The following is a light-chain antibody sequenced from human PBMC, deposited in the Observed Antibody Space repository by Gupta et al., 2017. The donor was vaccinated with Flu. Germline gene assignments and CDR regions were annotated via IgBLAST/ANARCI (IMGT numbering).Light chain of an antibody. V-gene: IGKV2-28*01. CDR3: MQALQTRT. J-gene: IGKJ1*01. Sequence: IVMTQSPLSLPVTPGEPASISCRSSQSLLHSDGYNYLDWYLQKPGQSPQLLVYLGSNRASGVPDRFSGSGSGXDFTLKXSRVEAEDVGVYYCMQALQTRTFGXGTKVEIK. CDR2: LGS. CDR1: QSLLHSDGYNY.